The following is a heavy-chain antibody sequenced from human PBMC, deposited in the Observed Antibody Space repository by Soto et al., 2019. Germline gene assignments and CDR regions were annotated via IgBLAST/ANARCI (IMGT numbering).Heavy chain of an antibody. J-gene: IGHJ4*02. D-gene: IGHD3-10*01. CDR1: GFTFSSYA. V-gene: IGHV3-23*01. CDR2: ISGSGGST. CDR3: AKDLGYYGSGSYFYFDY. Sequence: EVQLLESGGGLVQPGGSLRLSCAASGFTFSSYAMSWVRQAPGKGLEWVSAISGSGGSTYYADSVKGRFTISRDNSKNTLYLQMNSLRAEDTAVYYCAKDLGYYGSGSYFYFDYWGQGTLVTASS.